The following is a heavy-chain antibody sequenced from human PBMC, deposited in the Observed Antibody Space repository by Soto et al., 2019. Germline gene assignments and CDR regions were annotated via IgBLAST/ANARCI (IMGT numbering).Heavy chain of an antibody. CDR2: IYSGGST. Sequence: EVQVVETGGGLIQPGGPLRLSCAVSGFTVSSNYMSWVRQPPGKGPEWVSDIYSGGSTYYADSVKGRFTISRDNSKNTLDLQMNSLRAEDTAVYYCARERDGHNPNWFDLWGQGTLVTVSS. D-gene: IGHD2-8*01. V-gene: IGHV3-53*02. J-gene: IGHJ5*02. CDR1: GFTVSSNY. CDR3: ARERDGHNPNWFDL.